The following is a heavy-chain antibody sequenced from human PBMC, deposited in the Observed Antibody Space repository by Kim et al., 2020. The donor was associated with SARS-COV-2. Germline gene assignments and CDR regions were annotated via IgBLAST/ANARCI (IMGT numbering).Heavy chain of an antibody. V-gene: IGHV3-66*02. CDR1: GFTVSSNY. Sequence: GGSLRLSCAASGFTVSSNYMSWVRQAPGKGLEWVSVIYSGGSTYYADSVKGRFTISRDNSKNTLYLQMNSLRAEDTAVYYCARGGLGITLYYGMDVWGQGTTVTVSS. CDR3: ARGGLGITLYYGMDV. D-gene: IGHD1-20*01. J-gene: IGHJ6*02. CDR2: IYSGGST.